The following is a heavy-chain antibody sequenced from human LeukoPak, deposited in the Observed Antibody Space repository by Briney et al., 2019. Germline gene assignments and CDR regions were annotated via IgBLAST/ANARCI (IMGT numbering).Heavy chain of an antibody. Sequence: PSETLSLTCTVPGGSISSGSYYWSWIRQPAGKGLEWIGRIYTSGSTNYNTSLKSRVTISVDTSKNQFSLKLSSVTAADTAVYYCARERWEPSPLPFDWGQGTLVTVSA. CDR2: IYTSGST. CDR3: ARERWEPSPLPFD. J-gene: IGHJ4*02. V-gene: IGHV4-61*02. D-gene: IGHD4-23*01. CDR1: GGSISSGSYY.